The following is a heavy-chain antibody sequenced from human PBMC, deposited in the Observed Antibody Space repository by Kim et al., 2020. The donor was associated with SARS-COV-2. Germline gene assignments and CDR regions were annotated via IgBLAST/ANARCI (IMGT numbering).Heavy chain of an antibody. CDR1: GFTFSSYA. Sequence: GGSLRLSCAASGFTFSSYAMHWVRQAPGKGLEWVAVISYDGSNKYYADSVKGRFTISRDNSKNTLYLQMNSLRAEDTAVYYCAREDGSGDTGYFDLWGRGTLVTVSS. D-gene: IGHD3-10*01. CDR3: AREDGSGDTGYFDL. V-gene: IGHV3-30*04. CDR2: ISYDGSNK. J-gene: IGHJ2*01.